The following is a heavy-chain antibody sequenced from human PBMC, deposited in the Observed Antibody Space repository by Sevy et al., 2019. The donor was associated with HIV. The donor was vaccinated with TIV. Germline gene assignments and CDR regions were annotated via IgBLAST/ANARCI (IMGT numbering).Heavy chain of an antibody. D-gene: IGHD4-4*01. V-gene: IGHV4-59*12. CDR1: GGSISSYY. CDR2: IYYSGST. Sequence: SETLSLTCTVSGGSISSYYWSWIRQPPGKGLEWTGYIYYSGSTNYNPSLKSRVTISVDTSKNQFSLKLSSVTAADTAVYYCARRDYSNYEGYWFDPWGQGTLVTVSS. J-gene: IGHJ5*02. CDR3: ARRDYSNYEGYWFDP.